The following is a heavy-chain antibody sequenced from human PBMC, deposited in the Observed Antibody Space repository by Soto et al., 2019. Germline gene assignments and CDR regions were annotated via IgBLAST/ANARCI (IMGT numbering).Heavy chain of an antibody. V-gene: IGHV3-21*04. CDR1: GFTFSSYS. Sequence: PGGSLRLSCAASGFTFSSYSMNWVRQAPGKGLEWVSSISSSSSYIYYAGSVKGRFTISRDNAKNSLYLQMNSLRAEDTAVYYCAKVWRVYYDSSGYYLQPAFDIWGQGTMVTVSS. J-gene: IGHJ3*02. CDR2: ISSSSSYI. CDR3: AKVWRVYYDSSGYYLQPAFDI. D-gene: IGHD3-22*01.